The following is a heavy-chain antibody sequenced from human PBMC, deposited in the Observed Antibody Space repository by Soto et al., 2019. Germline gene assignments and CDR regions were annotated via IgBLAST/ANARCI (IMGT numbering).Heavy chain of an antibody. J-gene: IGHJ4*02. CDR2: IIPIFGTA. CDR3: ARAQGYSGYDGLSN. Sequence: QVQLVQSGAEVKKPGSSVKVSCKASGGTFSSYAISWVRQAPGQGLEWLGGIIPIFGTANYAQKFQGRVTITADESTSTAYMELSSLRSEDTAVYYCARAQGYSGYDGLSNWGQGTLVTVSS. D-gene: IGHD5-12*01. CDR1: GGTFSSYA. V-gene: IGHV1-69*12.